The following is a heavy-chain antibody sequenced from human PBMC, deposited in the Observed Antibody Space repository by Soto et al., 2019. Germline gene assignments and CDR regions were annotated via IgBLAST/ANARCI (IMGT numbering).Heavy chain of an antibody. D-gene: IGHD3-16*01. V-gene: IGHV1-18*01. CDR2: ISAYNGNT. CDR3: ARIMTTLIRFDP. J-gene: IGHJ5*02. Sequence: ASVKVSCKASGYTFTSYGISWVRQAPGQGLEWMGWISAYNGNTNYAQKLQGRVTVTTDTSTSTAYMELRSLGSDDTAVYYCARIMTTLIRFDPWGQGTLVTVSS. CDR1: GYTFTSYG.